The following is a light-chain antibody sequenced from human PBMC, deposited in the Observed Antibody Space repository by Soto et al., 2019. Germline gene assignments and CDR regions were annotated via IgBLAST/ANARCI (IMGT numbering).Light chain of an antibody. V-gene: IGLV2-11*01. CDR2: DVS. CDR1: SSDVGGYNY. CDR3: FSYAGSYSLV. J-gene: IGLJ2*01. Sequence: QSALTQPRSVSGSPGQSVTISCTGTSSDVGGYNYVSWYQQHLGKAPKLMIYDVSKRPSGVPDRFSGSKSGNTASLTISGLQAEDEADYYCFSYAGSYSLVFGGGTKLTVL.